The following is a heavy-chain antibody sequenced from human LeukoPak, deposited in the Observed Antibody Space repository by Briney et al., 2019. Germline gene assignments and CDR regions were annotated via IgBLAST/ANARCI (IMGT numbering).Heavy chain of an antibody. CDR3: VAVAARLWFVDY. CDR1: GGSISSYY. CDR2: IYTSGST. V-gene: IGHV4-4*07. Sequence: PSETLSLTCTVSGGSISSYYWSWLRQPAGKGLEWIGRIYTSGSTNYNPSLKSRVTMSVDTSKNQFSLKLSSVTAADTAVYYCVAVAARLWFVDYWGQGTLVTVSS. D-gene: IGHD6-6*01. J-gene: IGHJ4*02.